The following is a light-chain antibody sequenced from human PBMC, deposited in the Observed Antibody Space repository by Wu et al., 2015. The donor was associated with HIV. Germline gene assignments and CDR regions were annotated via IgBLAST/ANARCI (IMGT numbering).Light chain of an antibody. Sequence: EIVLTQSPGTLSLSPGERAILSCRASQSVSSNSLAWYQQKPGQAPRLLIYGASSRATGIPDRFSGSGSGTHFTLTISRLEPEDFAVYYCQQYGSSPLTFGGETKVEIK. CDR2: GAS. CDR3: QQYGSSPLT. CDR1: QSVSSNS. J-gene: IGKJ4*01. V-gene: IGKV3-20*01.